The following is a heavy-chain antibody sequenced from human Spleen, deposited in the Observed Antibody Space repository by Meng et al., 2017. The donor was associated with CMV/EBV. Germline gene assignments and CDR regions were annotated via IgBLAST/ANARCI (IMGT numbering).Heavy chain of an antibody. J-gene: IGHJ4*02. CDR1: GYTFSSYD. Sequence: ASVKVSCKASGYTFSSYDINWVRQATGQGLEWMGWMNPTSGNTGYAQEFLGRVTMTRATSLSTAYMELHSLKSEDTAVYYCTRDLGTSSPFDYWGQGTLVTVSS. V-gene: IGHV1-8*01. CDR3: TRDLGTSSPFDY. D-gene: IGHD6-6*01. CDR2: MNPTSGNT.